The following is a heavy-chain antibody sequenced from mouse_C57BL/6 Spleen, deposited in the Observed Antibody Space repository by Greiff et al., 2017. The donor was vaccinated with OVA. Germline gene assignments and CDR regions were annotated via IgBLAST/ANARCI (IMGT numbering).Heavy chain of an antibody. CDR3: ARSDYYGSSLDWYFDG. J-gene: IGHJ1*03. Sequence: QVQLKQPGAELVKPGASVKLSCKASGYTFTSYWMHWVKQRPGRGLEWIGRIDPNSGGTKYNEKFKSKATLTVDKSSSTAYMQLSSLTSADSAVYYCARSDYYGSSLDWYFDGWGTGTTVTVSS. CDR2: IDPNSGGT. V-gene: IGHV1-72*01. D-gene: IGHD1-1*01. CDR1: GYTFTSYW.